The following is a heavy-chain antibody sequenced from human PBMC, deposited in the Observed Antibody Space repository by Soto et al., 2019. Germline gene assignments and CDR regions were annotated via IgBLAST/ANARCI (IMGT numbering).Heavy chain of an antibody. Sequence: GESLKISCSVSGITFRNYAMHWVRQAPGRGLEYVSGITIDGDNTWHADSVKDRFTISRDNSDDTLYLQKSSLKVEDTQKRYGEKGNQMRRYYFEFWGPGTLVTVSS. CDR3: EKGNQMRRYYFEF. J-gene: IGHJ4*01. CDR2: ITIDGDNT. D-gene: IGHD3-9*01. V-gene: IGHV3-64D*08. CDR1: GITFRNYA.